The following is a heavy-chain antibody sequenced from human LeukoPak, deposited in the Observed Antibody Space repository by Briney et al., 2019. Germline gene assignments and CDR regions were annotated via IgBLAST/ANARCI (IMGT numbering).Heavy chain of an antibody. V-gene: IGHV4-39*07. D-gene: IGHD1-26*01. CDR1: GGSISSSSYY. J-gene: IGHJ4*02. CDR3: ARDSGNYPYYFDY. Sequence: SETLSLTCTVSGGSISSSSYYWGWIRQPPGKGLEWIGSFYYSGNTYYNPSLKSRVTISVDTSKNQFSLKLNSVTAADTAVYYCARDSGNYPYYFDYWGQGTLVTVSS. CDR2: FYYSGNT.